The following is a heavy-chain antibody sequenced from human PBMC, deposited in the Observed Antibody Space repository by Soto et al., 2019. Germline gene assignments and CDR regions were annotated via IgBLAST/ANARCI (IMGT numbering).Heavy chain of an antibody. D-gene: IGHD3-3*01. V-gene: IGHV3-21*01. CDR1: GFTFSSYS. CDR3: ARKFNYDFWSRYLQNSWLDP. Sequence: GGSLRLSCAASGFTFSSYSMNWVRQAPGKGLEWVSSISSSSSYIYYADSVKGRFTISRDNAKNSLYLQMNSLRAEDTAVYYCARKFNYDFWSRYLQNSWLDPWGQGTLVTVYS. J-gene: IGHJ5*02. CDR2: ISSSSSYI.